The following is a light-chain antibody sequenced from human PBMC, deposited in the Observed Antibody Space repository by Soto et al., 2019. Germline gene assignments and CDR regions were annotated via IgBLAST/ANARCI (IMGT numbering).Light chain of an antibody. CDR1: QDIYQF. Sequence: DIQMTQSPSSLSSSLGDSVTITCQASQDIYQFLNWFQQKPGKAPKLLIYDASNLETGVPSRFSESGYGKDFKFTIRSLKPEDIAKYYCQQYVKLHLTCCPGPRLEIK. CDR3: QQYVKLHLT. CDR2: DAS. V-gene: IGKV1-33*01. J-gene: IGKJ5*01.